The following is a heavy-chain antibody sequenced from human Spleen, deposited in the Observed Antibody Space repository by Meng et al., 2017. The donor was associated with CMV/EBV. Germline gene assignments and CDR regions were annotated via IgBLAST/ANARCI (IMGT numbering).Heavy chain of an antibody. V-gene: IGHV3-33*06. CDR1: VFTFSIYG. CDR3: VKDGAYSSSWQSD. Sequence: CAASVFTFSIYGMLWVRRAPGKGLEWVAVIWNDGSNKCYADSVKGRFTISRDNSKNTLYLQMSSLRAEDTSVYYCVKDGAYSSSWQSDWGQGTLVTVSS. J-gene: IGHJ4*02. D-gene: IGHD6-13*01. CDR2: IWNDGSNK.